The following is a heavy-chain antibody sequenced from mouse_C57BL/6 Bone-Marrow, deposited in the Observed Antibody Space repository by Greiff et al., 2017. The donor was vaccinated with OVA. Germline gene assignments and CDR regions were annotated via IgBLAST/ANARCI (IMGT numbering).Heavy chain of an antibody. V-gene: IGHV1-26*01. D-gene: IGHD1-1*01. CDR3: AVLLRPLDY. J-gene: IGHJ2*01. Sequence: EVQLQQSGPELVKPGASVKISCKASGYTFTDYYMNWVKQSHGKSLEWIGDINPNNGGTSYNQKFKGKATLTVDKSSSTAYMELRSLTSEDSAVYYCAVLLRPLDYWGQGTTLTVSS. CDR1: GYTFTDYY. CDR2: INPNNGGT.